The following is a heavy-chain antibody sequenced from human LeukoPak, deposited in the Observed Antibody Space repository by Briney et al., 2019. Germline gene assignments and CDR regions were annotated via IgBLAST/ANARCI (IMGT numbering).Heavy chain of an antibody. CDR2: IYYSGST. CDR3: ARVITMVRGVTIKGNRRWFDP. J-gene: IGHJ5*02. V-gene: IGHV4-39*07. Sequence: SETLSLTCTVSGGSISSSSYYWGWIRQPPGKGLEWIGSIYYSGSTYYNPSLKSRVTISVDTSKNQFSLKLSSVTAADTAVYYCARVITMVRGVTIKGNRRWFDPWGQGTLVTVSS. D-gene: IGHD3-10*01. CDR1: GGSISSSSYY.